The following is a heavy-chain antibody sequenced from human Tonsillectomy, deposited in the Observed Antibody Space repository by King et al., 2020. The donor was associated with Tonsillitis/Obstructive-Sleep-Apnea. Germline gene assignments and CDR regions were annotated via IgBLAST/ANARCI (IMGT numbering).Heavy chain of an antibody. Sequence: VQLVESGGGLVQPGGSLRLSCAASGFTFSSYWMHWVRQAPGKGLVWVSRINSDGCITSDADSVKGRFTISSDNAKNTLYLQMNSLRAEDTAVYYCASFSYYYDSSGSGIWGQGTMVTVSS. CDR1: GFTFSSYW. J-gene: IGHJ3*02. D-gene: IGHD3-22*01. V-gene: IGHV3-74*01. CDR2: INSDGCIT. CDR3: ASFSYYYDSSGSGI.